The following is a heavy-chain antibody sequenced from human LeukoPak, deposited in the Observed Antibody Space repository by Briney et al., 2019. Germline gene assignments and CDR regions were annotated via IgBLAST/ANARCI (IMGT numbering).Heavy chain of an antibody. CDR1: GGTFSSYA. Sequence: SVKVSCKASGGTFSSYAISWVRQAPGQGLEWMGGIIPIFGTANYAQKFQGRVTITADESTSTAYMELSSLRSEDTAVYYCARRRTREIAAAGHYYYYGMDVWGQGTTVTVPS. V-gene: IGHV1-69*13. D-gene: IGHD6-13*01. J-gene: IGHJ6*02. CDR3: ARRRTREIAAAGHYYYYGMDV. CDR2: IIPIFGTA.